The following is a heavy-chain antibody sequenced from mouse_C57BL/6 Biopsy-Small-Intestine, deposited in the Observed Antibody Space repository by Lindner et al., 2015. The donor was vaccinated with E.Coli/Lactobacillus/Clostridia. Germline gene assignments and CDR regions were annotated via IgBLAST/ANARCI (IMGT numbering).Heavy chain of an antibody. V-gene: IGHV1-31*01. CDR1: DYSFTGYY. CDR2: ISPYNGVS. Sequence: VQLQESGPELVKPGTSVKISCKASDYSFTGYYMHWVKQSHGNILDWIGYISPYNGVSSYNQKFKGKATLTIYKSSSTAYMELRSLTSEDSAVYYCARSEGSSGFFDYWGQGTTLTVSS. J-gene: IGHJ2*01. D-gene: IGHD3-2*02. CDR3: ARSEGSSGFFDY.